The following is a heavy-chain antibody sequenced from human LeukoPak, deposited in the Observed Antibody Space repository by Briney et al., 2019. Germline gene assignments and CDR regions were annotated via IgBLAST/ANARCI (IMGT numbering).Heavy chain of an antibody. CDR1: GGTFSSYA. CDR2: IIPIFGTA. V-gene: IGHV1-69*15. J-gene: IGHJ4*02. Sequence: SVKVSCKASGGTFSSYAISWVRQAPGQGLEWMGRIIPIFGTANYAQKFQGRVTTTPDESTSTAYMELSSLRSEDTAVYYCARAPVEHYYDSSGYYFDDWGQGPLVTVSS. D-gene: IGHD3-22*01. CDR3: ARAPVEHYYDSSGYYFDD.